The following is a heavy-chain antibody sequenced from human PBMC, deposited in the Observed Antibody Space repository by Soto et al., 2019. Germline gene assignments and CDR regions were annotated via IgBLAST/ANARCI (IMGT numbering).Heavy chain of an antibody. V-gene: IGHV4-31*03. CDR3: ARDPPATRHGMDV. Sequence: SETLSLTCTVSGGSIRSGGYYWSWVRQSPRRGLEWIGNIYYSGSTYYNPSLKSRLTISVDTSKNQFSLNLSSVTAADTAVYYCARDPPATRHGMDVWGQGTTVTVSS. J-gene: IGHJ6*02. CDR2: IYYSGST. CDR1: GGSIRSGGYY.